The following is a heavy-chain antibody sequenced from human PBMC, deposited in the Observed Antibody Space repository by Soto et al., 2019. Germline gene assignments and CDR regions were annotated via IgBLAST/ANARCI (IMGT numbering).Heavy chain of an antibody. V-gene: IGHV1-3*01. Sequence: ASVKVSCQAAGYTFTSYGIHWVRQAPGQRLEWTGWINAGNGNTKYSEKFQGRVTITRDTSASTAYLELSSLRSEDTAVYYCARDPNDSSAYYHHYYYGMDVWGQGTTVTVAS. D-gene: IGHD3-22*01. CDR1: GYTFTSYG. CDR3: ARDPNDSSAYYHHYYYGMDV. CDR2: INAGNGNT. J-gene: IGHJ6*02.